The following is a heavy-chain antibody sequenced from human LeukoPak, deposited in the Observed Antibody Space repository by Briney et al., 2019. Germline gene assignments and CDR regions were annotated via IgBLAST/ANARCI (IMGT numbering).Heavy chain of an antibody. Sequence: GGSLRLSCAVSGFTFSTYSMKWVRQAPGKGLEWVSVIYSGGSTYHADSVKGRFTISRDNSKNTLYLQMNSLRAEDTAVYYCAREGSSSSFGYWGQGTLVTVSS. J-gene: IGHJ4*02. V-gene: IGHV3-53*01. CDR1: GFTFSTYS. CDR3: AREGSSSSFGY. CDR2: IYSGGST. D-gene: IGHD6-13*01.